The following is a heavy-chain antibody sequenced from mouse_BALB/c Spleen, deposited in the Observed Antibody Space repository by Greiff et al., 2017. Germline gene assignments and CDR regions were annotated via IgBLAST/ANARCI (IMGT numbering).Heavy chain of an antibody. J-gene: IGHJ4*01. CDR3: ARSVYGNYLYAMDY. CDR2: ISSGSSTI. D-gene: IGHD2-1*01. Sequence: EVQRVESGGGLVQPGGSRKLSCAASGFTFSSFGMHWVRQAPEKGLEWVAYISSGSSTIYYADTVKGRFTISRDNPKNTLFLQMTSLRSEDTAMYYCARSVYGNYLYAMDYWGQGTSVTVSS. V-gene: IGHV5-17*02. CDR1: GFTFSSFG.